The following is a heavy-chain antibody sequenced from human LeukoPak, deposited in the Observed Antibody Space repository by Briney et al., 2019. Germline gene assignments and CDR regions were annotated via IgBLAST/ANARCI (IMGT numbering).Heavy chain of an antibody. CDR3: ARSPSPGIFYDY. J-gene: IGHJ4*02. CDR1: GYTFTGYY. D-gene: IGHD2/OR15-2a*01. Sequence: ASVKVSCKASGYTFTGYYMHWVRQAPGQGLEWMGWINPNSGGTNYAQKFQGRVTMTRDTSISTAYMELSRLRSDDTAVYYCARSPSPGIFYDYWGQGTLVTVSS. CDR2: INPNSGGT. V-gene: IGHV1-2*02.